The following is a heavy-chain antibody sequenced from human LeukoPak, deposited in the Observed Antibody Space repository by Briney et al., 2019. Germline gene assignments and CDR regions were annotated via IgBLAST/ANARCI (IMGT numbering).Heavy chain of an antibody. CDR1: GGSFSGYY. CDR3: ARGPNYGGNSKDFDY. Sequence: SETLSLTCAVYGGSFSGYYWSWIRQPPGKGLEWIGEINHSGSTNYNPSLKSRVTISVDTSKNQFSLKLSSGTAADTAVYYCARGPNYGGNSKDFDYWGQGTLVTVSS. V-gene: IGHV4-34*01. D-gene: IGHD4-23*01. CDR2: INHSGST. J-gene: IGHJ4*02.